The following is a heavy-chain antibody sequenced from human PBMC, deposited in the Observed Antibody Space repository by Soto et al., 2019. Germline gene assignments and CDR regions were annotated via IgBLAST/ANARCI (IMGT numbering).Heavy chain of an antibody. D-gene: IGHD2-2*01. V-gene: IGHV1-69*01. CDR2: IIPLFGTA. Sequence: QVQLVQSGAEVRKPGSSVRVSCKASGGTFDAYTITWVRQAPGQGLEWMGGIIPLFGTANYAQKCQARVTITADESTTTAHMELSSLRSEDTAVYFCARLGTKAMDVWGQGTRVTISS. J-gene: IGHJ6*02. CDR1: GGTFDAYT. CDR3: ARLGTKAMDV.